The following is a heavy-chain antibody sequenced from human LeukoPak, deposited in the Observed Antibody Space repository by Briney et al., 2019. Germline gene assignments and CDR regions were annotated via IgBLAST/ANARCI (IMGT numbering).Heavy chain of an antibody. J-gene: IGHJ4*02. D-gene: IGHD3-3*01. CDR1: GFIFRSYA. CDR2: ITANGDTT. Sequence: GGSLRLSCVGSGFIFRSYAATWVRQAPGKGLDWVSSITANGDTTYYADSVKGRFTISRDNSKNTLYLQMSSLRVEDTAVYYCATFGVIVRNNYLDYWGQGALVAVSS. V-gene: IGHV3-23*01. CDR3: ATFGVIVRNNYLDY.